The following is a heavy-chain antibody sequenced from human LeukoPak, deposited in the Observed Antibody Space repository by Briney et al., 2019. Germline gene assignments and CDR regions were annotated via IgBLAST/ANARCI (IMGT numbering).Heavy chain of an antibody. CDR2: ISSSGSTI. CDR1: GFTFSSYE. CDR3: ARHHPSYGYRSLVP. J-gene: IGHJ3*01. Sequence: PGGSPRLSCAASGFTFSSYEMNWVRQAPGKGLEWVSYISSSGSTIYYADSVKGRFTISRDNAKNSLYLQMNSLRAEDTAVYYCARHHPSYGYRSLVPWGQGTMVTVSS. D-gene: IGHD5-18*01. V-gene: IGHV3-48*03.